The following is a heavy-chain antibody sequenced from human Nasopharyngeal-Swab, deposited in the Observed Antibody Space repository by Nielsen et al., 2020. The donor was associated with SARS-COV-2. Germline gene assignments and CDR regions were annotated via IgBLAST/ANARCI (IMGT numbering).Heavy chain of an antibody. CDR2: ISGSGGST. CDR3: AVSYYYDSSGYYGLGYFDY. CDR1: GFTFRSYA. V-gene: IGHV3-23*01. Sequence: ETLSLTCAASGFTFRSYAMSWVRQAPGKGLEWVSAISGSGGSTYYADSVKGRFTISRDNSKNTLYLQMNSLRAEDTAVYYCAVSYYYDSSGYYGLGYFDYWGQGTLVTVSS. J-gene: IGHJ4*02. D-gene: IGHD3-22*01.